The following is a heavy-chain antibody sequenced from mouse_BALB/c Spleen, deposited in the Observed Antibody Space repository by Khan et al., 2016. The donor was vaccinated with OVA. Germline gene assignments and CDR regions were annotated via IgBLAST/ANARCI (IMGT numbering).Heavy chain of an antibody. CDR1: GFTFSGYA. J-gene: IGHJ2*01. D-gene: IGHD2-14*01. CDR2: ISSGGSN. CDR3: AREAYRYDEYYFDY. V-gene: IGHV5-6-5*01. Sequence: EVELVESGGGSVKPGGSLKLSCAVSGFTFSGYAMSWVRQPPEKRLEWVASISSGGSNYYPDSVKGRFTISRDNARNILYLQMSSLRSEDMAMYYCAREAYRYDEYYFDYWGQGTTLTVSS.